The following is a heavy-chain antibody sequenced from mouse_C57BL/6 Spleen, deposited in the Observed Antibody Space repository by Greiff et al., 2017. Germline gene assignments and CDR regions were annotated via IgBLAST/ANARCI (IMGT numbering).Heavy chain of an antibody. Sequence: QVQLQQPGAELVKPGASVKLSCKASGYTFTSYWMQWVKQRPGQGLEWIGEIDPSDSYTNYNQKFKGKATLTVDTSSSTAYMQLSSLTSEDSAVYYCARGKVLLRYYFDYWGQGTTLTVSS. CDR1: GYTFTSYW. CDR3: ARGKVLLRYYFDY. CDR2: IDPSDSYT. J-gene: IGHJ2*01. V-gene: IGHV1-50*01. D-gene: IGHD1-1*01.